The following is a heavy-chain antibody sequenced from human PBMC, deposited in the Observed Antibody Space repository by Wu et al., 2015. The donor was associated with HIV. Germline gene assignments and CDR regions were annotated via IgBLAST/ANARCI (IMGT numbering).Heavy chain of an antibody. D-gene: IGHD4/OR15-4a*01. V-gene: IGHV1-18*01. CDR1: GGNFLSYS. CDR2: MNPSNGYK. Sequence: QVHLEQSGTEVKRPGSSVRVSCKASGGNFLSYSFTWVRQAPGQRLEWMGWMNPSNGYKKPAQRFQDRIAMSTNNSAHAAYMELRSLTSDDTAIYFCARVQFDPDYYTYFDLWGQGTLVTVSS. CDR3: ARVQFDPDYYTYFDL. J-gene: IGHJ2*01.